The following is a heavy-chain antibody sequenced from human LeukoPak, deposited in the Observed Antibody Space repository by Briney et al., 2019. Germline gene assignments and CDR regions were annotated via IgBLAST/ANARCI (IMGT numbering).Heavy chain of an antibody. D-gene: IGHD3-10*01. CDR1: GGSFSGYY. J-gene: IGHJ4*02. CDR3: ARAQPTYYYGSGSYIRY. CDR2: TNHSGST. V-gene: IGHV4-34*01. Sequence: SETLSLTCAVYGGSFSGYYWSWIRQPPGKGLEWIGETNHSGSTNYNPSLKSRVTISVDTSKNQFSLKLSSVTAADTAVYYCARAQPTYYYGSGSYIRYWGQGTLVTVSS.